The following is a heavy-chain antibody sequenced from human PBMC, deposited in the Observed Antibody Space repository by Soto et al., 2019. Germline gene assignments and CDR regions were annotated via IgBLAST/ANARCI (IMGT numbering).Heavy chain of an antibody. Sequence: QITLKESGPTLVKPTQTLTLTCTFSGFSLSTTEEGVGWIRQPPGKAPEWLALIYWDDDKRYSPPLKTRLTITKDTSKNQVVLTVTNVDPVDTATYYCAHGSCFGADCYPNPYFDFWGQGILVTVSS. D-gene: IGHD2-21*02. CDR2: IYWDDDK. CDR3: AHGSCFGADCYPNPYFDF. CDR1: GFSLSTTEEG. J-gene: IGHJ4*02. V-gene: IGHV2-5*02.